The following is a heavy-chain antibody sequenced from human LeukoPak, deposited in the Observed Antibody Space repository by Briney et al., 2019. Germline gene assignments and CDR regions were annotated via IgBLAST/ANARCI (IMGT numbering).Heavy chain of an antibody. V-gene: IGHV4-34*01. CDR3: ARDEYYYGSGSYNWFDP. CDR1: GGSFSGYY. Sequence: SETLSLTCAVYGGSFSGYYWSWIRQPPGKGLEWIGEINHSGSTNYNPSLKSRVTISVDTSKNQFSLKLSSVTAADTAVYYCARDEYYYGSGSYNWFDPWGQGTLATVSS. D-gene: IGHD3-10*01. CDR2: INHSGST. J-gene: IGHJ5*02.